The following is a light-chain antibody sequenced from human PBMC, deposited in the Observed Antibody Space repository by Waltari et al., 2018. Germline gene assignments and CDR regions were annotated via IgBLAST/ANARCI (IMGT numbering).Light chain of an antibody. Sequence: QSALTQPASVSGSPGQSITISCTGTSSDIGGHNYVSWYQQHPGKAPKLMIYDFSKRPSGVSNRFSASKSGNTASLTISGLQAEDEADYYCSSYTSSSTFGGGTKLTVL. V-gene: IGLV2-14*01. CDR2: DFS. CDR3: SSYTSSST. J-gene: IGLJ2*01. CDR1: SSDIGGHNY.